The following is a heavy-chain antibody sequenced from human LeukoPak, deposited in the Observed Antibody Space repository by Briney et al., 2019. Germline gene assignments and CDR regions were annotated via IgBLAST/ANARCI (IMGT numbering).Heavy chain of an antibody. J-gene: IGHJ4*02. Sequence: HPGRSLRLSCAASGFTFSSYGMHWVRQAPGKGLEWVAVISYDGSNKYYADSVKGRFTISRDNSKNTLYLQMNSLRAEDTAVYYCAKDGELRYFDWLSHWGQGTLVTVSS. CDR2: ISYDGSNK. CDR3: AKDGELRYFDWLSH. V-gene: IGHV3-30*18. CDR1: GFTFSSYG. D-gene: IGHD3-9*01.